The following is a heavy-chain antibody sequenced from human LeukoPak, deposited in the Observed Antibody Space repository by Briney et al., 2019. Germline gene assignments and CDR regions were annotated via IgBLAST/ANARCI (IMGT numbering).Heavy chain of an antibody. CDR2: IYHSGST. J-gene: IGHJ4*02. CDR3: ARGGFAYYYDSSGYYYFDY. Sequence: SETLSLTCTVSGGSIRSSYYYWGWIRQPPGKGLEWIGSIYHSGSTNYNPSLKSRVTISVDKSKNQFSLKLSSVTAADTAVYYCARGGFAYYYDSSGYYYFDYWGQGTLVTVSS. V-gene: IGHV4-39*07. CDR1: GGSIRSSYYY. D-gene: IGHD3-22*01.